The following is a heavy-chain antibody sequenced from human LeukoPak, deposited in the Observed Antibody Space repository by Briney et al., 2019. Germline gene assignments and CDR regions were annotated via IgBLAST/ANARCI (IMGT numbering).Heavy chain of an antibody. D-gene: IGHD3/OR15-3a*01. V-gene: IGHV5-51*01. CDR2: IYPDDSDT. CDR1: GYRFNAYW. CDR3: ARGLGAAILDY. J-gene: IGHJ4*02. Sequence: GESLKISCKGSGYRFNAYWIAWVRQMPGKGLEWMGIIYPDDSDTRYSPSFQGQVTISADKSVRTAYLQWSSLKASDTAMYFCARGLGAAILDYWGQGTLVTVSS.